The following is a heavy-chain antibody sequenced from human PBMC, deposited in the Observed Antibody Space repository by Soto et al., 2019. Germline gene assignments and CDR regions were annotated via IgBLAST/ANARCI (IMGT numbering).Heavy chain of an antibody. CDR2: INHSGST. Sequence: SETLSLTCAVYGGSFSGYYWSWIRQPPGNGLEWIGEINHSGSTNYNPSLKSRVTISVDTSKNQFSLKLSSVTAADTAVYYCARDGGYDFGSGQLDYYYYGMDVWGQGTTVTVS. CDR1: GGSFSGYY. CDR3: ARDGGYDFGSGQLDYYYYGMDV. V-gene: IGHV4-34*01. D-gene: IGHD3-3*01. J-gene: IGHJ6*02.